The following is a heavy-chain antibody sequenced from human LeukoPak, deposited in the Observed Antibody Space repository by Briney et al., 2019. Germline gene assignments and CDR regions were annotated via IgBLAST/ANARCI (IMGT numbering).Heavy chain of an antibody. CDR1: GYTFTSYD. V-gene: IGHV1-2*04. CDR2: INPNSGGT. J-gene: IGHJ6*02. D-gene: IGHD3-10*01. Sequence: GASVKVSCKASGYTFTSYDINWVRQATGQGLEWMGWINPNSGGTNYAQKFQGWVTMTRDTSISTAYMELSRLRSDDTAVYYCARDSGEAWDVWGQGTTVTVSS. CDR3: ARDSGEAWDV.